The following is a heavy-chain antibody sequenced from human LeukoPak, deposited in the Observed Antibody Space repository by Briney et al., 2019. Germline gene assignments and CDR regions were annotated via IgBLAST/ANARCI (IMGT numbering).Heavy chain of an antibody. J-gene: IGHJ4*02. Sequence: GGSLRLSCAASGFIFNNYVMNWVRQAPGKGLEWVSVIYSGGSTYYADSVKGRFTISRDNSKNTLYLQMNSLRAEDTAVYYCVRGDYGDYTLFDYWGQGTLVTVSS. CDR3: VRGDYGDYTLFDY. CDR2: IYSGGST. CDR1: GFIFNNYV. V-gene: IGHV3-53*01. D-gene: IGHD4-17*01.